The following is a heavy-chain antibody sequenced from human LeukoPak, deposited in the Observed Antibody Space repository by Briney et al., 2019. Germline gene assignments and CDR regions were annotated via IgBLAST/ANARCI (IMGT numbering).Heavy chain of an antibody. V-gene: IGHV3-30*02. CDR2: IRYDGSNK. J-gene: IGHJ5*02. D-gene: IGHD3-10*01. CDR3: ARVYPGRDYLNWFDP. CDR1: GFTFSSYG. Sequence: GGSLRLSCAASGFTFSSYGMHWVRQAPGKGLEWVAFIRYDGSNKYYADSVKGRFTISRDNSKNTLYLQMNSLRAEDTAVYYCARVYPGRDYLNWFDPWGQGTLVTVSS.